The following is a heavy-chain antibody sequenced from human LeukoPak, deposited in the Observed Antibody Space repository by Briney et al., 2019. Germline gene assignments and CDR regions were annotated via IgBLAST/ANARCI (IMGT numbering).Heavy chain of an antibody. V-gene: IGHV3-21*01. CDR2: ISSSSSYI. CDR3: ARCTTGKTFGSLREIKKSREIDY. D-gene: IGHD1-1*01. Sequence: PGGSLRLSCAASGFTFSSYSMNWVRQAPGKGLEWVSSISSSSSYIYYADSVRGRFTISTDNAKNSLFLQMNSLRGEDTAVYYCARCTTGKTFGSLREIKKSREIDYWGQGTLVTVSS. J-gene: IGHJ4*02. CDR1: GFTFSSYS.